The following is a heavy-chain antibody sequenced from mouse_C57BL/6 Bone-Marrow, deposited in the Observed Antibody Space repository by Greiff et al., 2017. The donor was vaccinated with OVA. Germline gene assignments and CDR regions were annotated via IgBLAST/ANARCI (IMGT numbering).Heavy chain of an antibody. Sequence: EVMLVESGGDLVKPGGSLKLSCAASGFTFSSYGMSWVRQTPDKRLEWVATISSGGSYTYYPDSVKGRFTISRDNAKNTLYLQMSSLKSEDTAMYYCARPGDYDGYYAMDYWDQGTSVTVSS. CDR1: GFTFSSYG. CDR2: ISSGGSYT. D-gene: IGHD2-4*01. V-gene: IGHV5-6*01. CDR3: ARPGDYDGYYAMDY. J-gene: IGHJ4*01.